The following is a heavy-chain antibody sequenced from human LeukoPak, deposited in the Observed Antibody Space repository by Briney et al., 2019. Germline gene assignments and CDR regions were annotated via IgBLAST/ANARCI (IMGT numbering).Heavy chain of an antibody. D-gene: IGHD5-18*01. CDR1: GYTFTSYG. CDR3: ARGPKSNSYGYWIFSF. V-gene: IGHV1-18*01. J-gene: IGHJ4*02. CDR2: ISAYNGNT. Sequence: AASVKVSCKAPGYTFTSYGISWVRQAPGQGLEWMGWISAYNGNTNYAQKLQGRVTMTTDTSTSTAYMELRSLRSDDTAVYYCARGPKSNSYGYWIFSFWGQGTLVTVSS.